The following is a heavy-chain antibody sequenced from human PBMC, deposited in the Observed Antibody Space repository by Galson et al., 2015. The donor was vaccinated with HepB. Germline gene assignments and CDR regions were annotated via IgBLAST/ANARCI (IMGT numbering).Heavy chain of an antibody. CDR1: GYSVSSGYY. D-gene: IGHD6-13*01. CDR2: IYHSGSI. Sequence: SETLSLTCTVSGYSVSSGYYWGWVRQPPGKGLEWIGSIYHSGSIYYSPSLKSRVTISIDTSKSQFSLKLRSVTAADTAVYYCASVHSSNWYYTFDYWGQGTLVTVSS. V-gene: IGHV4-38-2*02. CDR3: ASVHSSNWYYTFDY. J-gene: IGHJ4*02.